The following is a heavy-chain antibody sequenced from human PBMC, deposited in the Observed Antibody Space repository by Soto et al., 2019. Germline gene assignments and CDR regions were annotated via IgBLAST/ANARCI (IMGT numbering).Heavy chain of an antibody. CDR2: ISSSSSTI. D-gene: IGHD6-13*01. J-gene: IGHJ6*02. CDR1: GFTFSSYS. Sequence: PGGSLRLSCSASGFTFSSYSMNWVRQAPGKGLEWVSYISSSSSTIYYADSVKGRFTISRDNAKNSLYLQMNSLRDEDTAVYYSARDFLLYSRSWPPAIYYYYGMDVGGQGTTVTVS. V-gene: IGHV3-48*02. CDR3: ARDFLLYSRSWPPAIYYYYGMDV.